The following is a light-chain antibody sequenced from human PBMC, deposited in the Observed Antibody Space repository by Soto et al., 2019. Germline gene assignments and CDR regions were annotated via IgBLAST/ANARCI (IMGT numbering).Light chain of an antibody. J-gene: IGKJ1*01. CDR2: KAS. CDR3: QQYNSYSPT. Sequence: DIQMTQSPSTLSASVGDRVTITCRASQTINIWLAWYQQKAGKAPNLLIYKASRLESGVPSRFSGSGSETEFTLTISGLQPGDSATYYCQQYNSYSPTFGQGTKVDIK. CDR1: QTINIW. V-gene: IGKV1-5*03.